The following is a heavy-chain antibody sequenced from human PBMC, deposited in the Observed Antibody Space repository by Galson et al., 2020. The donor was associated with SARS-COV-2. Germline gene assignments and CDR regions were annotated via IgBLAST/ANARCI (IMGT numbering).Heavy chain of an antibody. J-gene: IGHJ3*02. D-gene: IGHD4-17*01. Sequence: SETLSLTCVVSGTSISSVSYSWNWIRQPPGKGLEWFGYISHSGGTYYNPSLKTRVTISGDRSKNQFSLRLSSVTAADTAVYYCARLHYGEYAREAVDIWGQGTRVTVAS. CDR3: ARLHYGEYAREAVDI. V-gene: IGHV4-30-2*01. CDR1: GTSISSVSYS. CDR2: ISHSGGT.